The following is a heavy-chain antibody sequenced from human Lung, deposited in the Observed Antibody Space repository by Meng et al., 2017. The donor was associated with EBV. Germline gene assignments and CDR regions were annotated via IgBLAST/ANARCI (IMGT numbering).Heavy chain of an antibody. CDR3: AATVNDGYFDY. D-gene: IGHD4-11*01. Sequence: QAGLQQWGAGLFKPPETLSLRCAFSGGSFSGYYWSWIRQPPGKGLEWIGEINHSGSTNYNPSLKSRVTISVDTSKNQFSLKLSSVTAADTAVYYCAATVNDGYFDYWGRGTLVTVSS. V-gene: IGHV4-34*02. CDR1: GGSFSGYY. J-gene: IGHJ4*02. CDR2: INHSGST.